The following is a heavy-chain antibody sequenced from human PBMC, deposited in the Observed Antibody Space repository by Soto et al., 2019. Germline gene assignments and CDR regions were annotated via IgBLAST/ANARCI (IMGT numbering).Heavy chain of an antibody. V-gene: IGHV3-30*18. D-gene: IGHD6-19*01. Sequence: PGGSLRLSCAASGFTFSSYGMHWVRQAPGKGLEWVAVISYDGSNKYYADSVKGRFTISRDNSKNTLYLQMNSLRAEDTAVYYCAKDSPKPAVAGAGGDAFDIWGQGTMVTVSS. CDR2: ISYDGSNK. J-gene: IGHJ3*02. CDR1: GFTFSSYG. CDR3: AKDSPKPAVAGAGGDAFDI.